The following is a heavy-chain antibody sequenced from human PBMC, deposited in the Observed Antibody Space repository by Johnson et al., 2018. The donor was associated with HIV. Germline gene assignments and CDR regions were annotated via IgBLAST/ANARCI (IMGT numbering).Heavy chain of an antibody. Sequence: QVQLVESGGCVVRPGGSLRLSCAASGFTFRSYGMHWVRQAPGKGLEWVAVISDDGSNKYYADSVKGRFTISRDNSKNTLNLQMNGLTAEDTAVYRCARDRASSSTADALAIWGQGTMVTVSS. CDR3: ARDRASSSTADALAI. D-gene: IGHD6-6*01. V-gene: IGHV3-30*03. J-gene: IGHJ3*02. CDR1: GFTFRSYG. CDR2: ISDDGSNK.